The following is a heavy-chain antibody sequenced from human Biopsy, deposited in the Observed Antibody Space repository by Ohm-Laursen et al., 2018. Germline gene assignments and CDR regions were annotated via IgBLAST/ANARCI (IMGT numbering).Heavy chain of an antibody. Sequence: SSVKVSCNASGYSFSTYDVNWVRQARGQGLEWMGWMTPSSGKTGYAQRFQGRVTLTMNTSISTAYMELSGLRSEDTAVYFCARGYSRRVSIFEASIYWFDTWGQGTLVTVSS. CDR2: MTPSSGKT. CDR1: GYSFSTYD. CDR3: ARGYSRRVSIFEASIYWFDT. D-gene: IGHD6-6*01. J-gene: IGHJ5*02. V-gene: IGHV1-8*01.